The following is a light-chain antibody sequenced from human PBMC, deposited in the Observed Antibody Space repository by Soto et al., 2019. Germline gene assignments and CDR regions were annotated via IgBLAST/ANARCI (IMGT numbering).Light chain of an antibody. Sequence: QSVLTQPPSVSGTPGQRVTISCFGSSSNIGTNAVNWYQQLPGAAPKLLIYSDSQRPSGVPDRFSGSKSGTSASLAISGLQSEDSADYYCAARDDSLNVYLFGAGTKLTVL. CDR3: AARDDSLNVYL. CDR2: SDS. CDR1: SSNIGTNA. V-gene: IGLV1-44*01. J-gene: IGLJ1*01.